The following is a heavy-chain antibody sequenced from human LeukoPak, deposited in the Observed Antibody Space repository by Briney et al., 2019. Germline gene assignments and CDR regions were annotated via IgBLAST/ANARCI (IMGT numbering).Heavy chain of an antibody. D-gene: IGHD3-3*01. Sequence: GGSLGLSCAASGFTFSSYDMSWVRQAPGRGLEWVSTISGGGDTTYYADSVKGRFTISRDNSKNTLYLQMNSLRAEDTAVYYCAKDASYYDFWSGYSQSSFDYWGQGTLVTASS. CDR2: ISGGGDTT. V-gene: IGHV3-23*01. CDR3: AKDASYYDFWSGYSQSSFDY. J-gene: IGHJ4*02. CDR1: GFTFSSYD.